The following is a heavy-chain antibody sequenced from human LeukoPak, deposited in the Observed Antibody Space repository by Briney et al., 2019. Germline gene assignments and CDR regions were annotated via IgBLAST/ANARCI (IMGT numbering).Heavy chain of an antibody. CDR2: IYTSGST. V-gene: IGHV4-61*02. J-gene: IGHJ3*02. CDR1: GGSISSGSYY. CDR3: ARPTTYSGYASDAFDI. D-gene: IGHD5-12*01. Sequence: SETLSPTCTVSGGSISSGSYYWSWIRQPAGKGLEWIGRIYTSGSTNYNPSLKSRVTISVDTSKNQFSLKLSSVTAADTAVYYCARPTTYSGYASDAFDIWGQGTMVTVSS.